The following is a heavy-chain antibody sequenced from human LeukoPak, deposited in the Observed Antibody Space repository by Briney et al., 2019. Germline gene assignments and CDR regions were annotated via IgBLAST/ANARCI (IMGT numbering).Heavy chain of an antibody. J-gene: IGHJ4*02. CDR2: IYYSGST. V-gene: IGHV4-31*03. Sequence: SSQTLSLTCTVSGGSISSGGYYWSWIRQHPGKGLEWIGYIYYSGSTYYNPSLKSRVTISVDTSKNQFSLKLSSVTAADTAVYYCARTSGSGLNFDYWGQGTLVTVSS. CDR3: ARTSGSGLNFDY. D-gene: IGHD5-12*01. CDR1: GGSISSGGYY.